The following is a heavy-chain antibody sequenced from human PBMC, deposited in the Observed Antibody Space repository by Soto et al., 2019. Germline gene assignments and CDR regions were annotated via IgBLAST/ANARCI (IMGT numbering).Heavy chain of an antibody. V-gene: IGHV3-33*01. J-gene: IGHJ6*02. CDR3: ARDSITMVRGIPWSYGMDV. Sequence: QVQLVESGGGVVQPGRSLRLSCAASGFTFSSYGMHWVRQAPGKGLEWVAVIWYDGSNKYYADSVKGRFTISRDNSKNTLYLQMNSLRAEDTAVYYCARDSITMVRGIPWSYGMDVWGQGTTVTVSS. CDR1: GFTFSSYG. CDR2: IWYDGSNK. D-gene: IGHD3-10*01.